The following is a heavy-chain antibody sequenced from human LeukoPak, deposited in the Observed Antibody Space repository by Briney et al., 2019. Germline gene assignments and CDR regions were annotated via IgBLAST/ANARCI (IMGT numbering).Heavy chain of an antibody. J-gene: IGHJ4*02. V-gene: IGHV3-15*01. CDR1: GFTFSGSA. D-gene: IGHD3-22*01. CDR2: IKSKTDGGTT. Sequence: GSLRLSCAASGFTFSGSAMHWVRQASGKGLEWVGRIKSKTDGGTTDYAAPVKGRFTISRDDSKNTLYLQMNSLKTEDTAVYYCTTTTMIVVSETDYWGQGTLVTVSS. CDR3: TTTTMIVVSETDY.